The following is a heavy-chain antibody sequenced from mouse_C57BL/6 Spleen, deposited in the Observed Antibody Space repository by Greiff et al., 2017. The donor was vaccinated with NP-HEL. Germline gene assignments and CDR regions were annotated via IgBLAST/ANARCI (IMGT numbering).Heavy chain of an antibody. Sequence: QVQLQQSGPELVKPGASVKISCKASGYAFSSSCMNWVKQRPGKGLEWIGRIYPGDGDTNYNGKFKGKATLTADKSSSTAYMQLSSLTSEDSAVYFCALDSSGYVLDYWGQGTTLTVSS. CDR3: ALDSSGYVLDY. CDR1: GYAFSSSC. D-gene: IGHD3-2*02. J-gene: IGHJ2*01. CDR2: IYPGDGDT. V-gene: IGHV1-82*01.